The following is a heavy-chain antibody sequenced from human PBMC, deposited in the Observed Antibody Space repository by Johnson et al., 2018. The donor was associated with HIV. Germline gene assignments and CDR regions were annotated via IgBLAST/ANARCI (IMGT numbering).Heavy chain of an antibody. CDR2: IYSGGST. Sequence: VQLLESGGGLVQPGGSLRLSCAASGFTVSSNYMSWVRQAPGKELEWVSVIYSGGSTYYADSVKGRFTISRDNSKSTLSLQMNSLRAEDTAVYYCASPVWSGYPFDAFDIWGQGTMVTVSS. CDR3: ASPVWSGYPFDAFDI. V-gene: IGHV3-66*02. J-gene: IGHJ3*02. CDR1: GFTVSSNY. D-gene: IGHD3-3*01.